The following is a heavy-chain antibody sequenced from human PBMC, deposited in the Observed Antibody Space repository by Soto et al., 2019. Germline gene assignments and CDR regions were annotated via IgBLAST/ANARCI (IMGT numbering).Heavy chain of an antibody. Sequence: GGSLRLSCAASGFTFSGSAMHWVRQAAGKGLEWVGRIRNKANSYATAYAASVKGRFTISRDDSKNTAYLQMNRLKTENTAVYYCSSIIQTEVDYIDYWGQGTLVPVSS. D-gene: IGHD3-10*01. J-gene: IGHJ4*02. V-gene: IGHV3-73*01. CDR2: IRNKANSYAT. CDR1: GFTFSGSA. CDR3: SSIIQTEVDYIDY.